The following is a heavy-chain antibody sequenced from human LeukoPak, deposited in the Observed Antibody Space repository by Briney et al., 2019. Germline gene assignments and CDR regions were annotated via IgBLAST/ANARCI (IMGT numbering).Heavy chain of an antibody. D-gene: IGHD3-16*01. CDR1: GGSFSGYY. J-gene: IGHJ4*02. V-gene: IGHV4-34*01. CDR2: INHSGST. CDR3: ARGRPLGAADY. Sequence: SETLSLTCAVYGGSFSGYYWSWIRQPPGKGLEWIGEINHSGSTNYNPSLKSRVTISVDTSKSQFSLKLSSVTAADTAVYYCARGRPLGAADYWGQGTLVTVSS.